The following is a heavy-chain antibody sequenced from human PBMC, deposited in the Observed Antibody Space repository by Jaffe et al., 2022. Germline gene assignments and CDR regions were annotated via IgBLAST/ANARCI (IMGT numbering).Heavy chain of an antibody. CDR1: GFTFSNAW. CDR3: TTDQPYDYIWGSYRYTAFDI. CDR2: IKSKTDGGTT. D-gene: IGHD3-16*02. Sequence: EVQLVESGGGLVKPGGSLRLSCAASGFTFSNAWMSWVRQAPGKGLEWVGRIKSKTDGGTTDYAAPVKGRFTISRDDSKNTLYLQMNSLKTEDTAVYYCTTDQPYDYIWGSYRYTAFDIWGQGTMVTVSS. J-gene: IGHJ3*02. V-gene: IGHV3-15*01.